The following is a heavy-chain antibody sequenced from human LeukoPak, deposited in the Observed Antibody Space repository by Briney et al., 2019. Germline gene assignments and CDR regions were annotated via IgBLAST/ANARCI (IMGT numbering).Heavy chain of an antibody. J-gene: IGHJ6*03. CDR1: GYSIRSGYY. CDR3: ARAYGSGSYYSIYYYYMDV. D-gene: IGHD3-10*01. CDR2: IYHSGST. V-gene: IGHV4-38-2*01. Sequence: PSXXLSLTCAVSGYSIRSGYYWGWIRQPPGEGLEWIGSIYHSGSTYYNPYLKSRVTIEVDTSKNQFSLKLSSVTAADTAVYYCARAYGSGSYYSIYYYYMDVWGKGTTVTVSS.